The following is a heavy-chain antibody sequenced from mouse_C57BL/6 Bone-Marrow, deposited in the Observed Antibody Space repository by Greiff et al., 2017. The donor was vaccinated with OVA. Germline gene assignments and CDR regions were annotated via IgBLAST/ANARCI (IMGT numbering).Heavy chain of an antibody. D-gene: IGHD2-12*01. J-gene: IGHJ2*01. CDR3: ARSAYDVSSCFDY. CDR2: IYPGGGYT. CDR1: GYTFTNYW. Sequence: QFQLQQSGAELVRPGTSVKMSCKASGYTFTNYWIGWAKQRPGHGLEWIGDIYPGGGYTNYNEKFKGKATLTVDKSSSTAYMQFSSLTSEDSAIYYCARSAYDVSSCFDYWGQGTTLTVSS. V-gene: IGHV1-63*01.